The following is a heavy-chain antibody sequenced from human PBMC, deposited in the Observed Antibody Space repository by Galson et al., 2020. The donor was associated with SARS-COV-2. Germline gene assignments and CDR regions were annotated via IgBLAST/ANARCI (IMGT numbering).Heavy chain of an antibody. J-gene: IGHJ4*02. Sequence: TGGSLRLSCAASGFTFSSYAMHWVRQAPGKGLEWVAVISYDGSNKYYADSVKGRFTISRDNSKNTLYLQMNSLRAEDTAVYYCARGREDGYSYGLNYWGQGTLVTVSS. V-gene: IGHV3-30-3*01. CDR3: ARGREDGYSYGLNY. CDR1: GFTFSSYA. D-gene: IGHD5-18*01. CDR2: ISYDGSNK.